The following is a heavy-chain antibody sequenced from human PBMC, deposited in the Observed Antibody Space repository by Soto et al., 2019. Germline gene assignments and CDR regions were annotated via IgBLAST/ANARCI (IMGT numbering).Heavy chain of an antibody. CDR3: ARGRRGYTNTWYVD. V-gene: IGHV4-34*01. J-gene: IGHJ4*02. CDR2: ISHNGST. Sequence: QVQLQQWGAGLLKPSETLSLTCAVYGGSFSGYCWTWIRQSPGKGLGWIGEISHNGSTSYNPSLKSRVTMSVDTSKNHFSLKLTSVTAADTAVYYCARGRRGYTNTWYVDWGQGTLVTVSS. CDR1: GGSFSGYC. D-gene: IGHD6-13*01.